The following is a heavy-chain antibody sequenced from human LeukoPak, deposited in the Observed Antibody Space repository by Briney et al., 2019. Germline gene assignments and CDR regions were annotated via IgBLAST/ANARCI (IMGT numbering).Heavy chain of an antibody. J-gene: IGHJ4*02. V-gene: IGHV1-46*02. CDR1: GDTFNIHY. CDR2: INRVDGIR. CDR3: ASEKNYGDKYFDS. Sequence: ASVKVSCKASGDTFNIHYFHWIRQAPGQGLEWMGIINRVDGIRGNAQAFQGRLMLTKDTSTSTAYMELSSLRSEDTAIYYCASEKNYGDKYFDSWGQGTVVTVSS. D-gene: IGHD4-17*01.